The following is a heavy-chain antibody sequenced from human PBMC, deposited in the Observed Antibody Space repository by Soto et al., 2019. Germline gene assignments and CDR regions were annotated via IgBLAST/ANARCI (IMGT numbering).Heavy chain of an antibody. CDR3: ARVGGDDFGDSGGFDY. J-gene: IGHJ4*02. CDR1: GGSIRDYF. Sequence: SETLSLTCTVSGGSIRDYFWTWIRQPPGKGLEWIGYIYYSGRTNYNPSLKSRVSISVDTSKNHFSLQLRPVTAADTAVYYCARVGGDDFGDSGGFDYWGQGTLVT. V-gene: IGHV4-59*01. D-gene: IGHD4-17*01. CDR2: IYYSGRT.